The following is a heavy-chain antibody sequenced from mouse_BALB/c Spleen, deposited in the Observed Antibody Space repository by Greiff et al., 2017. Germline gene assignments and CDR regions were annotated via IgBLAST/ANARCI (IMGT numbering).Heavy chain of an antibody. CDR1: GYTFTSYY. V-gene: IGHV1S81*02. CDR3: TSYSFAY. D-gene: IGHD1-1*01. J-gene: IGHJ3*01. Sequence: QVHVKQSGAELVKPGASVKLSCKASGYTFTSYYMYWVKQRPGQGLEWIGEINPSNGGTNFNEKFKSKATLTVDKSSSTAYMQLSSLTSEDSAVYYCTSYSFAYWGQGTLVTVSA. CDR2: INPSNGGT.